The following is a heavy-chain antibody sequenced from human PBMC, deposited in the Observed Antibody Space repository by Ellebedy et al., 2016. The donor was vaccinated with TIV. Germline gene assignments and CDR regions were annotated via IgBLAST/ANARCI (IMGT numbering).Heavy chain of an antibody. CDR2: IYYNGDT. CDR3: ARDYGTGSPYYFGH. D-gene: IGHD3-10*01. Sequence: MPGGSLRLSCTVSGASLSHHYWTWVRQPPGKGLEWIGYIYYNGDTSYNPSLQSRVSISMDKSMSQFSLQLTAVTAADTAVYYCARDYGTGSPYYFGHWGQGTLVTVSS. V-gene: IGHV4-59*08. J-gene: IGHJ4*02. CDR1: GASLSHHY.